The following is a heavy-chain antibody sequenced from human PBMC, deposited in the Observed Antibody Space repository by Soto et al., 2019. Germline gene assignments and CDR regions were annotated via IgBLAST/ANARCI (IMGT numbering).Heavy chain of an antibody. V-gene: IGHV3-33*01. CDR1: GFTFCAYG. CDR2: IYYDVNNK. J-gene: IGHJ4*02. CDR3: ARVGGTVTSDY. D-gene: IGHD4-17*01. Sequence: QVHMVESGGGVVQPGRSLRLSCAASGFTFCAYGMHWVRQAPGKGLEWLAIIYYDVNNKYYADSVEGRFTIFRDNSKNTLYLQMSSLRAEDTAVYYCARVGGTVTSDYWGQGALVTVSS.